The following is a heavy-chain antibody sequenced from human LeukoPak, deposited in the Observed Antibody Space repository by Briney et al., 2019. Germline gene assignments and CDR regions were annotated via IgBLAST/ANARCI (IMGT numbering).Heavy chain of an antibody. J-gene: IGHJ6*03. CDR2: ISGSGGST. CDR1: GFTFSSYA. Sequence: GGSLRLSCAASGFTFSSYAMSWVRQAPGKGLEWVSAISGSGGSTYYADSVKGRFTISRDNSKNTLYLQMNSLRAEDTAVYYCAKGPAAPTPYYYYYMDVWGKGTTVIVSS. CDR3: AKGPAAPTPYYYYYMDV. V-gene: IGHV3-23*01. D-gene: IGHD2-15*01.